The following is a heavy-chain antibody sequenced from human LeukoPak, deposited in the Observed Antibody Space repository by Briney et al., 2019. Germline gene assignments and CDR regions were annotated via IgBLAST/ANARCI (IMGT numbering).Heavy chain of an antibody. CDR3: ARAYSGYRPNFDH. V-gene: IGHV4-61*05. CDR1: GGSISSSSYY. Sequence: SETLSLTCTVSGGSISSSSYYWSWIRQPPGKGLEWTGYIFYSGTTNYNPSLKSRVTISVDSSKNQFSLNLSSVTAADTAVYYCARAYSGYRPNFDHWGQGTLVTVSS. J-gene: IGHJ4*02. CDR2: IFYSGTT. D-gene: IGHD5-12*01.